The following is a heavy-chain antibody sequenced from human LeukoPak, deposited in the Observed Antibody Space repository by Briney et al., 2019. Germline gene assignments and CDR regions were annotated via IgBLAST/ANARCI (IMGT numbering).Heavy chain of an antibody. J-gene: IGHJ4*02. Sequence: GGSLRLSCAASGFTFSSYWMHWVRQAPGKGLVWVSRINSDGSSTSYADSVKGRFTISRDNAKNTLYLQMNSLRAEDTAVYYCAKDSGYDYSLPGSGSFDYWGQGTLVTVSS. CDR2: INSDGSST. D-gene: IGHD5-12*01. CDR1: GFTFSSYW. V-gene: IGHV3-74*01. CDR3: AKDSGYDYSLPGSGSFDY.